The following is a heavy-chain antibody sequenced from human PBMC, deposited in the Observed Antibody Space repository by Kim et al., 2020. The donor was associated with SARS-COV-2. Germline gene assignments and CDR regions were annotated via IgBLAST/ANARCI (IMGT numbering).Heavy chain of an antibody. CDR1: GGSISNYY. Sequence: SETLSLTCSVSGGSISNYYWSWIRQPAGKGLERMGHIYSSGSSNYNPSLKSRLTMSVDTSRNQFSLRLSSLTAADTAVYYCAREILPAIYTEGWFDPWGQGTLVTVSS. CDR3: AREILPAIYTEGWFDP. D-gene: IGHD2-2*01. J-gene: IGHJ5*02. V-gene: IGHV4-4*07. CDR2: IYSSGSS.